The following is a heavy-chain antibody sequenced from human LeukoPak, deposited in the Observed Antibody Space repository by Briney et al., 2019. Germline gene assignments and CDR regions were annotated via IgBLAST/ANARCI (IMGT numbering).Heavy chain of an antibody. CDR2: VYYTGSN. J-gene: IGHJ4*02. V-gene: IGHV4-39*01. D-gene: IGHD3-9*01. CDR1: GGSFSSTTYY. Sequence: SETLSLTCTVSGGSFSSTTYYWGWIRQPPGRGLEWIGNVYYTGSNYCNPSLKPRVTMSVDTSNNQFSLTMSSVTAADTAVYYCARLSKGRYFDYIFDYWGRGTLVTVSS. CDR3: ARLSKGRYFDYIFDY.